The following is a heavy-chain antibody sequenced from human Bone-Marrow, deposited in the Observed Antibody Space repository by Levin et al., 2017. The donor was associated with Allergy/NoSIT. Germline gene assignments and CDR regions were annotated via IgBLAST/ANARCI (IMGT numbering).Heavy chain of an antibody. CDR3: ARDGAGVSFDL. J-gene: IGHJ2*01. Sequence: SPTLSLPCAISGDRVSSNSAAWHWLRQSPSRGLEWLGRTYYRSKWYNDYAVSVKSRITINPDTSKNQFSLQLNSVTPEDTAVYYCARDGAGVSFDLWGRGTLVTVSS. D-gene: IGHD6-19*01. CDR2: TYYRSKWYN. CDR1: GDRVSSNSAA. V-gene: IGHV6-1*01.